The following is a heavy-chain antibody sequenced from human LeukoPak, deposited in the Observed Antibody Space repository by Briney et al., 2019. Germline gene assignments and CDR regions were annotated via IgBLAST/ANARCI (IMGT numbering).Heavy chain of an antibody. Sequence: PGGSLRLSCAASGFTFSSYSMNWVRQAPGKGLEWVSSISSSSSYIYYADSVKGRFTISRDNAKNSLYLQMNSLRAEDTAVYYCARGSITMVRGVIFWGQGTLVTVSS. CDR2: ISSSSSYI. J-gene: IGHJ4*02. CDR3: ARGSITMVRGVIF. CDR1: GFTFSSYS. D-gene: IGHD3-10*01. V-gene: IGHV3-21*01.